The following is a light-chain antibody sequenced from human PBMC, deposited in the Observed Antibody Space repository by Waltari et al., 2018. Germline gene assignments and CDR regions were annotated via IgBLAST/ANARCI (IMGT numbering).Light chain of an antibody. Sequence: QSVLTQPPSASGNPGQRVTIPCSGTSSTLGSLSANWFQPPPGTAPKPLIHSKPERPSGVPGRFSGSKSGTSASLAISGLQSEDEGDYYCALWDDSLNGVVFGGGTKLTVL. CDR2: SKP. J-gene: IGLJ2*01. CDR3: ALWDDSLNGVV. CDR1: SSTLGSLS. V-gene: IGLV1-44*01.